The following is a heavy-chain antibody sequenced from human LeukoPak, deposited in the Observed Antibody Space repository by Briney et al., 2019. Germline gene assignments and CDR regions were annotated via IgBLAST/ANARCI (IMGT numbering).Heavy chain of an antibody. CDR1: GFTFSTYS. J-gene: IGHJ4*02. CDR3: VREAWTGTGSDYFDY. D-gene: IGHD1-1*01. V-gene: IGHV3-21*01. Sequence: PGGSLRLSCAASGFTFSTYSMDWVRQAPGQGLEWVSSISGLGNYIYYADSVKGRFTISRDNAKDALYLQMNSLRAEDTAVYYCVREAWTGTGSDYFDYWGQGSLVTVSS. CDR2: ISGLGNYI.